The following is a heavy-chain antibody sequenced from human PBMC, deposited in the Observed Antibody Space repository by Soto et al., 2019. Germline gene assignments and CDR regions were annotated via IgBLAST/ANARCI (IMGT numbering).Heavy chain of an antibody. J-gene: IGHJ3*01. D-gene: IGHD1-26*01. CDR1: GGTFSSYA. V-gene: IGHV1-69*13. CDR3: ATDSPIVGAFDV. CDR2: IIPIFGTA. Sequence: GASVKVSCKASGGTFSSYAISWVRQAPGQGLEWMGGIIPIFGTANYAQKFQGRVTITADESTSTAYMELSSLRSEDTAVYYCATDSPIVGAFDVWGQGTMVTV.